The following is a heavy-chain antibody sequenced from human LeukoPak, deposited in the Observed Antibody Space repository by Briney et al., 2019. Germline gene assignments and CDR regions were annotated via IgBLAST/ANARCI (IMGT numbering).Heavy chain of an antibody. CDR2: IYSGGST. CDR1: GFTVSSNY. CDR3: ARETGPNWFDP. J-gene: IGHJ5*02. Sequence: GGSLRLSCAASGFTVSSNYMGWVRQAPGKGLEWVSVIYSGGSTYYADSVKGRFTISRDNSKNTLYLQMNSLRAEDTAVYYCARETGPNWFDPWGQGTLVTVSS. V-gene: IGHV3-66*01.